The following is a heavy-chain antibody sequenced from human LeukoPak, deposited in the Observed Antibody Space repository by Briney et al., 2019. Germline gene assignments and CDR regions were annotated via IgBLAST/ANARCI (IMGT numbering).Heavy chain of an antibody. CDR2: IYSGGTT. CDR1: GFTVSSNY. J-gene: IGHJ3*02. CDR3: ARDGVPDAFDI. V-gene: IGHV3-53*01. Sequence: GGSLRLSCAASGFTVSSNYMSWVRQAPGKGLEWVSVIYSGGTTYYADSVKSRFTISRDNSKNTLYLQMNSLRAEDTAVYYCARDGVPDAFDIWGQGTMVTVSS. D-gene: IGHD1-1*01.